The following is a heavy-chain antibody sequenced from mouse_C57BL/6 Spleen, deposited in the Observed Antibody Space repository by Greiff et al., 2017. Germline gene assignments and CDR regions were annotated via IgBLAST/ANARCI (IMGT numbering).Heavy chain of an antibody. CDR3: ARRGNTVVVDYYAMDY. Sequence: QVQLKESGPELVKPGASVKISCKASGYTFTDYYINWVKPRPGQGLEWIGWIYPGSGNTKYNEKFKGKATLTVDTSSSTAYMQLSSLTSEDSAVYFGARRGNTVVVDYYAMDYWGQGTSVTVSS. CDR1: GYTFTDYY. CDR2: IYPGSGNT. J-gene: IGHJ4*01. V-gene: IGHV1-84*01. D-gene: IGHD1-1*01.